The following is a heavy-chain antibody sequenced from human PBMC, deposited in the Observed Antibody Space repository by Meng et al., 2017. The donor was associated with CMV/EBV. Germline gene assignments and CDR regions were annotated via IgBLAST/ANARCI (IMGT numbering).Heavy chain of an antibody. J-gene: IGHJ3*02. D-gene: IGHD3-3*01. Sequence: GESLKISCAASGFIFTDHYMDWVRQAPGKGLEWVSYISSSGSTIYYADSVKGRFTISRDNAKNSLYLQMNSLRAEDTAVYYCARHLAAIFGVDAFDIWGQGTMVTVSS. V-gene: IGHV3-11*01. CDR3: ARHLAAIFGVDAFDI. CDR2: ISSSGSTI. CDR1: GFIFTDHY.